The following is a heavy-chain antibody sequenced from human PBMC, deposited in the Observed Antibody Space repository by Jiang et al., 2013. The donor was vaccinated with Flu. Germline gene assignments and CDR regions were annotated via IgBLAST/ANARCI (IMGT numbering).Heavy chain of an antibody. CDR1: GYTFTGYY. V-gene: IGHV1-2*04. Sequence: SGAEVKKPGASVKVSCKASGYTFTGYYMHWVRQAPGQGLEWMGWINPNSGGTNYAQKFQGWVTMTRDTSISTAYMELSRLRSDDTAVYYCARADWNLGGWFDPWGQEPCXRLL. CDR3: ARADWNLGGWFDP. CDR2: INPNSGGT. J-gene: IGHJ5*02. D-gene: IGHD1-7*01.